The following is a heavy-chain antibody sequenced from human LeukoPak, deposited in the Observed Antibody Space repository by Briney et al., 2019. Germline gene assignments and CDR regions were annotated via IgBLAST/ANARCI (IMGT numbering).Heavy chain of an antibody. D-gene: IGHD5-12*01. CDR2: INQDGGHK. V-gene: IGHV3-7*01. CDR3: ARFRYIGSDLEVFDS. CDR1: GFTFNNYW. Sequence: PGGSLRLSCAASGFTFNNYWFSWVRQSPGKGLEWVANINQDGGHKYSVDSVKGRFTISRDNARNSLYLQMNGLRAEDTAVYYCARFRYIGSDLEVFDSWGQGTLVTVSS. J-gene: IGHJ4*02.